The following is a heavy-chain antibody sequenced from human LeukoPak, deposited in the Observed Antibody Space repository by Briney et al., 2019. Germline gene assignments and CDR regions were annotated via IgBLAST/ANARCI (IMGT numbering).Heavy chain of an antibody. CDR1: GGSISSGGYY. D-gene: IGHD4-11*01. CDR3: ARVRPVANFDY. Sequence: SETLSLICTVSGGSISSGGYYGSWIRQHPGKGLEWIGYIYYSGSTYYNPSLKSRVTISVDTSKNQFSLKLSSVTAADTAVYYCARVRPVANFDYWGQGTLVTVTS. J-gene: IGHJ4*02. CDR2: IYYSGST. V-gene: IGHV4-31*03.